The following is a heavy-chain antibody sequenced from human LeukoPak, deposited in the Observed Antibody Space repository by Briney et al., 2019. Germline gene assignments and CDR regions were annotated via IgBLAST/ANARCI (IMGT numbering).Heavy chain of an antibody. Sequence: GASVTVSCKASGYTFTSYGISWVRQAPGQGLEWMGWISAYNGNTKYAQKFQGRVTMTTDTSTSTAYIELRSLRSDDTAVYYCASVVGATILDYWGQGTLVTVSS. CDR3: ASVVGATILDY. CDR1: GYTFTSYG. V-gene: IGHV1-18*01. CDR2: ISAYNGNT. J-gene: IGHJ4*02. D-gene: IGHD1-26*01.